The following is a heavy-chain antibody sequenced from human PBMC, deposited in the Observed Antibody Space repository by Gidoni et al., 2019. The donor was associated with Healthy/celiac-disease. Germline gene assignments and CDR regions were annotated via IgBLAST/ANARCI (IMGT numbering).Heavy chain of an antibody. D-gene: IGHD1-26*01. CDR2: IYYSGST. CDR3: AAGKGGATYYFDY. V-gene: IGHV4-39*01. J-gene: IGHJ4*02. Sequence: QLQLQASGPGLVKPSETLSLTCTVSGGSLSSTSYYWGWIRQPPGKGLEWIGSIYYSGSTYYNPSLKSRVTISVDTSKNQFSLKLSSVTAADTAVYYCAAGKGGATYYFDYWGQGTLVTVSS. CDR1: GGSLSSTSYY.